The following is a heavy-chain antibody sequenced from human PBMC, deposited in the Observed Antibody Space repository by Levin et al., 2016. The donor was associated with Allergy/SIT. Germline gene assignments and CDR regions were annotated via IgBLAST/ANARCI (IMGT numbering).Heavy chain of an antibody. CDR1: GVSISSYH. CDR3: ARNVRGMDV. V-gene: IGHV4-59*01. D-gene: IGHD2/OR15-2a*01. J-gene: IGHJ6*02. Sequence: SETLSLTCTVSGVSISSYHWTWIRQPPGKGLEWIGYIYYSGSTKSNPSLKSRVTISIDTSKNQFSLNLNSVTAADTAVYYCARNVRGMDVWGQGTTVTVSS. CDR2: IYYSGST.